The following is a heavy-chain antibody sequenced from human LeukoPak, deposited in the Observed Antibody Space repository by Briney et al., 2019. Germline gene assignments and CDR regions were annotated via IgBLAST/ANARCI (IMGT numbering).Heavy chain of an antibody. CDR3: AKPASGSGSYYNN. V-gene: IGHV3-15*01. CDR1: GFTFSNAW. D-gene: IGHD3-10*01. J-gene: IGHJ4*02. CDR2: IKSKTDGGTT. Sequence: GGSLRLSCAASGFTFSNAWMSWVRQAPGKGLEWVGRIKSKTDGGTTDYAAPVKGRFTISRDDSKNTLYLQMNSLRAEDTAVYYCAKPASGSGSYYNNWGQGTLVTVSS.